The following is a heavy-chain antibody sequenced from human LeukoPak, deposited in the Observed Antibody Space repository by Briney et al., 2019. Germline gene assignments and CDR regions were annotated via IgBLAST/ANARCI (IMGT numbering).Heavy chain of an antibody. V-gene: IGHV3-48*01. J-gene: IGHJ4*02. D-gene: IGHD6-6*01. CDR2: ISSSSSTI. Sequence: PGGSLRLSCAASGFTFSSYSMNWVRQAPGKGLEWVSYISSSSSTIYYADSVKGRLTISRDNAKNSLYLQMNSLRAEDTAVYYCARGRGSSSSPYWGQGTLVTVSS. CDR3: ARGRGSSSSPY. CDR1: GFTFSSYS.